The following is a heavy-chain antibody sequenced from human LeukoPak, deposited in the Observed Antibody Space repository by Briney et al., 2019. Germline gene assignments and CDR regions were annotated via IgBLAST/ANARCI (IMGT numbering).Heavy chain of an antibody. Sequence: SGGSLRLSCAASGFTFSRYWMSWVRQAPGKGLEWVSNIKKDGSEKNYVDSVKGRFTISRDNAKNSLYLQKNSLRAEDTAVYYCASGYYGSGSYFLDFWGQGTLVTVSS. D-gene: IGHD3-10*01. CDR3: ASGYYGSGSYFLDF. CDR1: GFTFSRYW. V-gene: IGHV3-7*02. J-gene: IGHJ4*02. CDR2: IKKDGSEK.